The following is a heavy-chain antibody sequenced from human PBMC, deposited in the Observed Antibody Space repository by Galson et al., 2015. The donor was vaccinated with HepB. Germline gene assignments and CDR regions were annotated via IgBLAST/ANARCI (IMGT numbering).Heavy chain of an antibody. V-gene: IGHV1-69*04. CDR1: GGTFSSYA. Sequence: SVKVSCKASGGTFSSYAISWVRQAPGQGLEWMGRIIPILGIANYAQKFQGRVTITADKSTSTAYMELSSLRSEDTAVYYCARQLTAAAAPDYWGQGTLVTVSS. CDR3: ARQLTAAAAPDY. J-gene: IGHJ4*02. CDR2: IIPILGIA. D-gene: IGHD6-13*01.